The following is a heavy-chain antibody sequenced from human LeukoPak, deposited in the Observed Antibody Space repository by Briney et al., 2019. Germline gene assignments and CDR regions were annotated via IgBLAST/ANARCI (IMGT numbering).Heavy chain of an antibody. D-gene: IGHD6-19*01. CDR2: ITSTSITI. Sequence: GGSLRLPCAASGFTFSTYNMNWVRQAPGKGLGWISFITSTSITIYYADSVKGRFTISRDNAKNSLYLQMNSLRGEDTAVYYCARGLGSGWQDYWGQGTLVTVSS. CDR1: GFTFSTYN. J-gene: IGHJ4*02. V-gene: IGHV3-48*04. CDR3: ARGLGSGWQDY.